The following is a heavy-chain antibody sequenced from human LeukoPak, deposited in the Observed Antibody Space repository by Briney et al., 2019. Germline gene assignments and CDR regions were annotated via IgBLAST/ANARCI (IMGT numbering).Heavy chain of an antibody. CDR1: GGSFSGYY. CDR2: INHSGST. CDR3: LRGYYGHAFDI. V-gene: IGHV4-34*01. Sequence: SETLSLTCAVYGGSFSGYYWSWIRQPPGKGLEWIGEINHSGSTNYNPSLKSRVTISVDTSKKQFSLKLSSVTAADTAVYYCLRGYYGHAFDIWGQGTMVTVSS. J-gene: IGHJ3*02. D-gene: IGHD3-10*01.